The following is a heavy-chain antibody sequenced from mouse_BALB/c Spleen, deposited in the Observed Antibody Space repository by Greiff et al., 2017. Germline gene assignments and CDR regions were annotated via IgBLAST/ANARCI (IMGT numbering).Heavy chain of an antibody. V-gene: IGHV3-2*02. Sequence: VQLKESGPGLVKPSQSLSLTCTVTGYSITSDYAWNWIRQFPGNKLEWMGYISYSGSTSYNPSLKSRISITRDTSKNQFFLQLNSVTTEDTATYYCAHYDYVFADWGQGTLVTVSA. J-gene: IGHJ3*01. CDR2: ISYSGST. CDR1: GYSITSDYA. D-gene: IGHD2-4*01. CDR3: AHYDYVFAD.